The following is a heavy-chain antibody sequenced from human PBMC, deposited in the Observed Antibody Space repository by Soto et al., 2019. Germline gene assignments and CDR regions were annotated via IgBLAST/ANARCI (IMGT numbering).Heavy chain of an antibody. CDR3: ARGDCVGGTCYSLAGSFYYYMDV. V-gene: IGHV3-74*02. CDR1: GFTFSNYW. D-gene: IGHD2-15*01. Sequence: ESGGGLVQPGGSLRLSCAASGFTFSNYWMYWVRQAPGKGLEWVSRINSDGSVSSHADSVKGRLTISRDNVKNTLYLQMDSLRAEDTAVYYCARGDCVGGTCYSLAGSFYYYMDVWGKGTTVTVFS. J-gene: IGHJ6*03. CDR2: INSDGSVS.